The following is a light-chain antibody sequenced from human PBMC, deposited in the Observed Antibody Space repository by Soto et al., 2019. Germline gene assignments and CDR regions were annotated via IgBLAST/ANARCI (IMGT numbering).Light chain of an antibody. Sequence: EVGLTHCPGTLSLSPGEIAALSCGSIQSVSNTYVAWYQHIPGQTPRLLIYGASNRATGIPDRFSGSGSGTDFTLTISRLEPEDFAVYYCQQHDNSPWMFGQGTKVDIK. V-gene: IGKV3-20*01. J-gene: IGKJ1*01. CDR3: QQHDNSPWM. CDR2: GAS. CDR1: QSVSNTY.